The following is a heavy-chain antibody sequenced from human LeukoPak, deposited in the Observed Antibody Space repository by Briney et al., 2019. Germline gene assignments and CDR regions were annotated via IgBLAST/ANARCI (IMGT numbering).Heavy chain of an antibody. CDR1: GYTFTGYY. CDR3: ARDIDPVRGKLSVFDY. D-gene: IGHD3-10*01. J-gene: IGHJ4*02. Sequence: GASVKVSCKASGYTFTGYYMHWVRQAPGQGLEWMGWINPNSGGTNYAQKFQGRVTMTRDTSISTAYMELSRLRSDDTAVYYCARDIDPVRGKLSVFDYWGQGTLVTVSS. V-gene: IGHV1-2*02. CDR2: INPNSGGT.